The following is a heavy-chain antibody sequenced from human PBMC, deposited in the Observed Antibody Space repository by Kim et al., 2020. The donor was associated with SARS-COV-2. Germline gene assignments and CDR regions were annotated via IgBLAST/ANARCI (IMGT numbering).Heavy chain of an antibody. CDR1: GFTFNNYA. J-gene: IGHJ3*01. Sequence: GGSLRLSCGASGFTFNNYAMHWGRQAPGKGLEWVAVISYDGSIKYYADSVKGQFTVSRDSSYNTLYRQMRSLRPEDTAWYYCAKLSAFFLFGEGLNAFD. D-gene: IGHD3-10*02. CDR2: ISYDGSIK. V-gene: IGHV3-30*18. CDR3: AKLSAFFLFGEGLNAFD.